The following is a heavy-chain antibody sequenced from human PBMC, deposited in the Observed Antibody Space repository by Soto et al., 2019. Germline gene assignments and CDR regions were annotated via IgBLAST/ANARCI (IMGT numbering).Heavy chain of an antibody. CDR3: ATSGLLLWFGELY. V-gene: IGHV3-30-3*01. CDR2: ISNDGNKE. D-gene: IGHD3-10*01. CDR1: GFIFSSFA. J-gene: IGHJ4*02. Sequence: LRLSCAASGFIFSSFAMHWVRQAPGKGLQWVAVISNDGNKEYYADSVKGRFIISRDNSKNTLYVQMSSLRAEDTAMYYCATSGLLLWFGELYWGQGTLVTVSS.